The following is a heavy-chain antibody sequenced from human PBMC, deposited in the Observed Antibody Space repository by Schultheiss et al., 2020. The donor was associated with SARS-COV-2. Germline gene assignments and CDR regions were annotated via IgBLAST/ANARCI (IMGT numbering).Heavy chain of an antibody. CDR1: GGSISSYY. CDR2: IYYSGST. CDR3: AREELLYYYDSSGYRAFDI. D-gene: IGHD3-22*01. Sequence: SETLSLTCNISGGSISSYYWSWIRQPPGKGLEWIGYIYYSGSTNYNPSLKSRVSISVDTSKKQFSLRLSSVTAADTAVYYCAREELLYYYDSSGYRAFDIWGQGTMVTVSS. V-gene: IGHV4-59*12. J-gene: IGHJ3*02.